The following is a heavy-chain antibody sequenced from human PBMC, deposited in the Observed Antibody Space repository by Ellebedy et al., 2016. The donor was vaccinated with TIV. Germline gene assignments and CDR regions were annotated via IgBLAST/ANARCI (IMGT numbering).Heavy chain of an antibody. CDR3: ARALGYCSGGSCYEVRLDY. D-gene: IGHD2-15*01. CDR2: IYYSGST. V-gene: IGHV4-39*07. CDR1: GGSISSSSYY. J-gene: IGHJ4*02. Sequence: MPSETLSLTCTVSGGSISSSSYYWGWIRQPPWKGLEWIGSIYYSGSTNYNPSLKSRVTISVDTSKNQFSLKLSSVTAADTAVYYCARALGYCSGGSCYEVRLDYWGQGTLVTVSS.